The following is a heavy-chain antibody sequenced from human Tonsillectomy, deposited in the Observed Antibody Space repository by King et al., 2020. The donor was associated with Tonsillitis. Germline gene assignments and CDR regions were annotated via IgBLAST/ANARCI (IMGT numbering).Heavy chain of an antibody. J-gene: IGHJ4*02. Sequence: VQLQESGPGLVKFSETLSLTCSVSGGSISGYYWNWIRQPAGKGLEWIGRIYPSVSANHNPSLKSRVTMSVDTSNNQFSLKLTSLTAADTAIYYCARDTNGMSAILGYFWGQGALVTVSS. CDR1: GGSISGYY. CDR3: ARDTNGMSAILGYF. CDR2: IYPSVSA. V-gene: IGHV4-4*07. D-gene: IGHD1-1*01.